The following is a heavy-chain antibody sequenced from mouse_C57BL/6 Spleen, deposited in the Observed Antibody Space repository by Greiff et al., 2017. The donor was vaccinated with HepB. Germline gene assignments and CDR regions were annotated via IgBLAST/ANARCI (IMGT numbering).Heavy chain of an antibody. D-gene: IGHD2-5*01. CDR2: INPNNGGT. V-gene: IGHV1-26*01. Sequence: EVQLQPSGPELVKPGASVKISCKASGYTFTDYYMNWVKQSHGKSLEWIGDINPNNGGTSYNQKFKGKATLTVDKSSSTAYMELRSLTSEDSAVYYCARYYSNSMGYAMDYWGQGTSVTVSS. J-gene: IGHJ4*01. CDR1: GYTFTDYY. CDR3: ARYYSNSMGYAMDY.